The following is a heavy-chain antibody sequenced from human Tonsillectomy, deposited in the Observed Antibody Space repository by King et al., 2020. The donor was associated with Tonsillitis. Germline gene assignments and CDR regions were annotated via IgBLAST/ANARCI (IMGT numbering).Heavy chain of an antibody. V-gene: IGHV3-9*01. CDR3: AKALGDYYYYYAMDV. J-gene: IGHJ6*02. CDR1: GFTFDDYA. D-gene: IGHD3-10*01. CDR2: SSWNSGSI. Sequence: VQLVESGGGLVQPDRSLRLSCAASGFTFDDYAMHWVRQAPGKGLEWVSGSSWNSGSIGYADSWKGRFIISRDNAKNSLYLQMYSLRAEDSALYYCAKALGDYYYYYAMDVWGQGTTVTVSS.